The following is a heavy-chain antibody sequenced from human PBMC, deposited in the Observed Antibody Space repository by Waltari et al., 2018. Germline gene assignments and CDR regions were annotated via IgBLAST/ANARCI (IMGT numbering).Heavy chain of an antibody. D-gene: IGHD3-3*01. CDR1: GYTFTGSY. CDR3: GREIGVSWRVVDY. CDR2: INPNSGGA. Sequence: QVQLVQSGAEVQKPGASVKVSCKASGYTFTGSYIHWGRQAPGQGLEWMGWINPNSGGANYAQRFLGRVTMTRDTSISTAYMELNSLRSDDTALYYCGREIGVSWRVVDYWGQGTLVTVSS. V-gene: IGHV1-2*02. J-gene: IGHJ4*02.